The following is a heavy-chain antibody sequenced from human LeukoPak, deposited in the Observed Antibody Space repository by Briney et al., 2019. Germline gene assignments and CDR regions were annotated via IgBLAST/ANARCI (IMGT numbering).Heavy chain of an antibody. D-gene: IGHD4-17*01. CDR1: GGSISSGGYY. CDR3: ARGTTVTLFDY. V-gene: IGHV4-30-2*01. J-gene: IGHJ4*02. Sequence: PSETLSLTCTVSGGSISSGGYYWSWIRQPPGKGLEWIGYIYHSGSTYYNPSLKSRVTISVDRSKNQFSLKLSSVTAADTAVYYCARGTTVTLFDYWGQGTLVTVSS. CDR2: IYHSGST.